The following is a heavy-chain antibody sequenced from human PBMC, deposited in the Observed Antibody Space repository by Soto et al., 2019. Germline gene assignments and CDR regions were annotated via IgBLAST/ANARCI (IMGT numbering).Heavy chain of an antibody. CDR1: GYSFTSYW. CDR3: ARLCSGGSCYPYYYYGMDV. D-gene: IGHD2-15*01. V-gene: IGHV5-51*01. CDR2: IYPGDSDT. J-gene: IGHJ6*02. Sequence: PGESLKISCKGSGYSFTSYWIGWVRQMPGKGLGWMGIIYPGDSDTRYSPSFQGQVTISADKSISTAYLQWSSLKASDTAMYYCARLCSGGSCYPYYYYGMDVWGQGTTVTVSS.